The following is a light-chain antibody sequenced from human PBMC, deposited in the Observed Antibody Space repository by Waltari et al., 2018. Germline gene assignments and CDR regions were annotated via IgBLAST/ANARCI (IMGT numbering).Light chain of an antibody. CDR1: QSALYRSNNKNY. CDR3: QQYLILPYS. Sequence: EMTQSPDSLPVSLGERATINCKSSQSALYRSNNKNYLAWFQQKPGQPPKLLIRWASTRESGVPDRFSGSGSGTDFTLTISSLQAEDVAVYYCQQYLILPYSFGQGTKLEIK. J-gene: IGKJ2*03. V-gene: IGKV4-1*01. CDR2: WAS.